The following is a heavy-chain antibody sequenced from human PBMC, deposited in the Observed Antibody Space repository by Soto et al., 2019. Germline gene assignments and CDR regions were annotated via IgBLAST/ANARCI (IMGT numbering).Heavy chain of an antibody. D-gene: IGHD3-22*01. CDR3: ARIPKYYYDSSGYYLGAFDI. CDR1: GGTFSSYA. J-gene: IGHJ3*02. CDR2: IIPIFGTA. V-gene: IGHV1-69*01. Sequence: QVQLVQSGAEVKKPGSSVKVSCKASGGTFSSYAISWVRQAPGQGLEWMGGIIPIFGTANYAQKFQGRVTITADESTSTAYMELSSLRSEDAAVYYCARIPKYYYDSSGYYLGAFDIWGQGTMGTGSS.